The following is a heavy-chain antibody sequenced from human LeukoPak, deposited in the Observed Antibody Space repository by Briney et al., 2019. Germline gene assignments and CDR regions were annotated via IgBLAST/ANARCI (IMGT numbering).Heavy chain of an antibody. Sequence: GGSLRLSCAASGLTFSSYSMNWVRQAPGKGLEWVSSISSSSSYIYYADSVKGRFTIYRDNAMNSLYLQMNSLRAEDTAVYYCAVVAGEDPEDPFDFWGQGTLVTVSS. CDR2: ISSSSSYI. V-gene: IGHV3-21*01. J-gene: IGHJ4*02. CDR1: GLTFSSYS. CDR3: AVVAGEDPEDPFDF. D-gene: IGHD2-15*01.